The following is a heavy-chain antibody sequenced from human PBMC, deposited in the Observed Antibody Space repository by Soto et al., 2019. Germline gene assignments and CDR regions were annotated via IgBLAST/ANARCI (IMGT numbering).Heavy chain of an antibody. CDR2: ISSDGSNI. D-gene: IGHD6-19*01. CDR1: GFTFSRYW. V-gene: IGHV3-74*01. CDR3: GRDQTMAGPTTLDY. J-gene: IGHJ4*02. Sequence: EVQLVESGGGLVQPGGSLRLSCAASGFTFSRYWMHWVRQAPGKGLVLVSRISSDGSNIIYADSVKGRFTISRDDAKNTLYLQMNNLRDEDTAVYYCGRDQTMAGPTTLDYWGQGALVTVS.